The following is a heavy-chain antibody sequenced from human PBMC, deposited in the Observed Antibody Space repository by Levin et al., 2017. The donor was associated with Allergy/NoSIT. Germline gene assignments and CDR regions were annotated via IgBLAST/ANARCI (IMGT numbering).Heavy chain of an antibody. D-gene: IGHD4/OR15-4a*01. CDR2: LFYRGST. Sequence: SQTLSLPCNVSGASVRSANYYWAWVRQPPGKGLEWIGLLFYRGSTRYNPSLKSRATLSKDTSKNQFSLKLTSVTAADTAVYFCARLLTSDLDYWGQGTLVTVSS. CDR1: GASVRSANYY. V-gene: IGHV4-61*01. CDR3: ARLLTSDLDY. J-gene: IGHJ4*02.